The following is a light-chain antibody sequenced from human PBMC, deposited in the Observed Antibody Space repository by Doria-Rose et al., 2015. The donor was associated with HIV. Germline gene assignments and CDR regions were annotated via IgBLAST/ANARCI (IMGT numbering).Light chain of an antibody. CDR1: ESVSSSY. V-gene: IGKV3-20*01. CDR3: QQYGSTPRT. Sequence: VLTQSPGTLSLSPGETVTLSCRATESVSSSYLAWYQQKPGQAPRLLIYAASSRATGIPDRFSGSGSGTDFTLTISRLEPEDFAVYYCQQYGSTPRTFGQGTKVEIK. J-gene: IGKJ1*01. CDR2: AAS.